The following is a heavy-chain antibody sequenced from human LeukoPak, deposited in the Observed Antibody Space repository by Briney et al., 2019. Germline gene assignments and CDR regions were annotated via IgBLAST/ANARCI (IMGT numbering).Heavy chain of an antibody. V-gene: IGHV5-51*01. D-gene: IGHD3-10*01. Sequence: GESLKISCKGSGYSFTNYWIAWVRQMPGKGLEWVGIIYPGDSDTRYSPSFQGQVTISADKSISTAYLQWSGLRASDTATFYCARASPLRGYYASGYYSEFDYWGQGALVTVSS. CDR2: IYPGDSDT. CDR3: ARASPLRGYYASGYYSEFDY. CDR1: GYSFTNYW. J-gene: IGHJ4*02.